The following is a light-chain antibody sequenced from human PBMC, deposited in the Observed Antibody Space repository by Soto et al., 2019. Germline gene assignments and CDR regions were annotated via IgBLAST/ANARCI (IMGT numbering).Light chain of an antibody. CDR3: QQYGSSPPGT. J-gene: IGKJ1*01. CDR2: GAS. V-gene: IGKV3-20*01. CDR1: QKLHTSY. Sequence: EIVLTQSPGTLSFSPGERATLSCRAIQKLHTSYLAWYQQKPGQAPRLLIYGASSRATGIPPRFSGSGSGTDFTLTISRLEPEDFAVYYCQQYGSSPPGTFGQGTKVEIK.